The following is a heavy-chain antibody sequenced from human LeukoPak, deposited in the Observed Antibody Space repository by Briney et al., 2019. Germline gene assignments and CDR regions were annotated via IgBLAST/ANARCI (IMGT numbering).Heavy chain of an antibody. CDR1: GFTFSSYS. D-gene: IGHD4-17*01. J-gene: IGHJ4*02. V-gene: IGHV3-48*01. CDR2: ISSSSSTI. CDR3: ARDGMTTVTTYDY. Sequence: PGGSLRLSCAASGFTFSSYSMNWVRQAPGKGLEWVSYISSSSSTIYCADSVKGRFTISRDNAKNSLYLQMNSLRAEDTAVYYCARDGMTTVTTYDYWGQGTLVTVSS.